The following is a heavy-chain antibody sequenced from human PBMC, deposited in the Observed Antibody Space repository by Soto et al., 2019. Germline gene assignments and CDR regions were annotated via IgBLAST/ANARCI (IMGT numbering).Heavy chain of an antibody. CDR3: ARSYDSSAYFPNYYYGMDV. Sequence: SETLSLTCTVSGGSISSYYWSWIRQPPGKGLEWIGSIHHSGSTYYNPSLKSRVTISVDTSKNQLSLKLRSVTAADTAVYYCARSYDSSAYFPNYYYGMDVWGQGTTVTVSS. CDR1: GGSISSYY. J-gene: IGHJ6*02. D-gene: IGHD3-22*01. CDR2: IHHSGST. V-gene: IGHV4-59*08.